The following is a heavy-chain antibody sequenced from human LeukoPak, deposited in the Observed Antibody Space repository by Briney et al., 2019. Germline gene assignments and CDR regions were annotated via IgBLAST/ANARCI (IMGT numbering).Heavy chain of an antibody. CDR3: SRESGAFSPFGY. CDR1: GGSISRTNW. J-gene: IGHJ4*02. CDR2: ISLSGRT. D-gene: IGHD1-26*01. V-gene: IGHV4-4*02. Sequence: PSESLSLTCDVSGGSISRTNWWSWVRQSPGQGLEWIGEISLSGRTNYNPSLQSRVTMSLDESKNQLSLDLASVTAADTAVYYCSRESGAFSPFGYWGQGTLVTLHS.